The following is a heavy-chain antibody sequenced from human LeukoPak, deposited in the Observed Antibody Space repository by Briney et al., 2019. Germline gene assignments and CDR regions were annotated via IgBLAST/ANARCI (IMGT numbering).Heavy chain of an antibody. Sequence: GPSLKVSSKASGYTFTGYYLHGVRQAPDQGLDWMGWTNPNSGGTNYAQKFQGRVTMTRDTSISTAYMELSRLRSDDTAVYYCARSGYSGYDSDYWGQGTLVTVSS. J-gene: IGHJ4*02. CDR3: ARSGYSGYDSDY. CDR1: GYTFTGYY. V-gene: IGHV1-2*02. D-gene: IGHD5-12*01. CDR2: TNPNSGGT.